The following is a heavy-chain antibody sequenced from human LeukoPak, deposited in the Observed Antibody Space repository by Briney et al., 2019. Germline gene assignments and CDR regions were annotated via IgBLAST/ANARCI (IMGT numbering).Heavy chain of an antibody. CDR2: IYHSGST. J-gene: IGHJ4*02. V-gene: IGHV4-30-2*01. Sequence: SQTLSLTCTVSGGSISSGGYYWSWIRQPPGKGLEWIGYIYHSGSTYYNPSLKSRVTISVDRSKNQFSLKLSSVTAADTAVYYCARYYDFWSGYYFDYWGQGTLVTVSS. D-gene: IGHD3-3*01. CDR1: GGSISSGGYY. CDR3: ARYYDFWSGYYFDY.